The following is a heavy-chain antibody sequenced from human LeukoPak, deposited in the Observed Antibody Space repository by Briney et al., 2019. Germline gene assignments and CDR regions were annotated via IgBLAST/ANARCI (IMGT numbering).Heavy chain of an antibody. D-gene: IGHD6-19*01. V-gene: IGHV1-8*02. J-gene: IGHJ6*02. CDR1: GYTFTSYD. Sequence: ASVKVSCKASGYTFTSYDINWVRQAPGQGLEWMGWINPNSGDTGYAQKFQGRVTMTRNTSISTAYMELSSLRSEDTAVYYCARVLRYSSGWYTGYYYYGMDVWGQGTTVTVSS. CDR3: ARVLRYSSGWYTGYYYYGMDV. CDR2: INPNSGDT.